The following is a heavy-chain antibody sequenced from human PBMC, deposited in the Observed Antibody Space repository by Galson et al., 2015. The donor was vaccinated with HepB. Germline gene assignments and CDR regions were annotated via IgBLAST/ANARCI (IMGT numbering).Heavy chain of an antibody. CDR1: GGSISSYY. Sequence: ETLSLTCTVSGGSISSYYWSWIRQPPGKGLEWIGYIYYSGSTNYNPSLKSRVTISVDTSKNQFSLKLSSVTAADTAVYYCARGGWGYDILTGYYLAFDIWGQGTMVTVSS. V-gene: IGHV4-59*01. CDR3: ARGGWGYDILTGYYLAFDI. D-gene: IGHD3-9*01. CDR2: IYYSGST. J-gene: IGHJ3*02.